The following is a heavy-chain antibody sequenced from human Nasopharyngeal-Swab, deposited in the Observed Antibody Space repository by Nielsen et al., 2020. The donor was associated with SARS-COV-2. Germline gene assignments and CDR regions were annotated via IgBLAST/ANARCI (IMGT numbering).Heavy chain of an antibody. V-gene: IGHV3-7*01. Sequence: LSLTCAASGFTFSSYWMSWVRQAPGKGLEWVANIKQDGSEKYYVDSVKGRFTISRDNAKNSLYLQMNSLRAEDTAVYYCARVVVVPASTTPPYYYYGMDVWGQGTTVTVSS. CDR2: IKQDGSEK. D-gene: IGHD2-2*01. J-gene: IGHJ6*02. CDR1: GFTFSSYW. CDR3: ARVVVVPASTTPPYYYYGMDV.